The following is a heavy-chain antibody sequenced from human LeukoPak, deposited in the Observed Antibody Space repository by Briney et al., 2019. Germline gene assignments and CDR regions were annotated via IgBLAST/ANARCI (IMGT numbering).Heavy chain of an antibody. D-gene: IGHD3-22*01. Sequence: ASVRVSCKASGYTFTSYYMHWVRQAPGQGLEWMGIINPSGGSTSYAQKFQGRVTMTRDTSTSTVYMELSSLRSEDTAVYYCARYDSSGTDAFDIWGQGTMVTVSS. CDR2: INPSGGST. V-gene: IGHV1-46*01. CDR3: ARYDSSGTDAFDI. J-gene: IGHJ3*02. CDR1: GYTFTSYY.